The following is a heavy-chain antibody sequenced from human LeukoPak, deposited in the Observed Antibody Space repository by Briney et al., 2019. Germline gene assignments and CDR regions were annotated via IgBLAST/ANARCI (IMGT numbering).Heavy chain of an antibody. V-gene: IGHV3-21*01. Sequence: GGSLRLSCAASGFTFSSYSMNWVRQAPGKGLEWVSSISSSSYIYYADSVKGRFTISRDNAKNSLYLQMNSLRAEDTAVYYCARDGAAVAGTSDYWGQGTLVTVSS. J-gene: IGHJ4*02. CDR3: ARDGAAVAGTSDY. CDR2: ISSSSYI. D-gene: IGHD6-19*01. CDR1: GFTFSSYS.